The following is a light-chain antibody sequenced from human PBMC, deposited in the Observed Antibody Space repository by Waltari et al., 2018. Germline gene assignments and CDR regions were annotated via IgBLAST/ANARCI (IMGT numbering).Light chain of an antibody. CDR1: SSYLGVYHY. Sequence: QSALTQPAPVSVSPGQSHSISCTGTSSYLGVYHYVSWYQQHPGKAPNLMIAEVRNRPSGVSNRFSGSNSDNTASLTISGLQAEDEAEYYWSSYASSSTWVFGGGTKLTVL. J-gene: IGLJ3*02. CDR2: EVR. CDR3: SSYASSSTWV. V-gene: IGLV2-14*01.